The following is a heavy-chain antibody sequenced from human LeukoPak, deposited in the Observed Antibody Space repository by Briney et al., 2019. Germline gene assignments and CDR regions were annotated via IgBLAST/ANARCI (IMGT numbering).Heavy chain of an antibody. CDR3: ARSRDYGDLYYFDY. J-gene: IGHJ4*02. V-gene: IGHV4-59*01. CDR2: LYYSGST. D-gene: IGHD4-17*01. Sequence: KPPETLSLTCIVSGASISSYYWSWIRQHPGEGLEWIGYLYYSGSTNYNPSLKSRVTISVDTSKNQFSLKLRSVTAADTVVYYCARSRDYGDLYYFDYWGQGTLVTVSS. CDR1: GASISSYY.